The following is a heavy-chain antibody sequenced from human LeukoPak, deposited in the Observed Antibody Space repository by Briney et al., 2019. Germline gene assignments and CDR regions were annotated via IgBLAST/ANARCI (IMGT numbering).Heavy chain of an antibody. CDR1: GYSFTSYW. CDR3: ATAPLSYCSGGSCYSSFDY. J-gene: IGHJ4*02. CDR2: IYPGDSDT. D-gene: IGHD2-15*01. Sequence: GESLKISCKGSGYSFTSYWIGWVRQMPGKGLEWMGIIYPGDSDTRYSPSFQGQVTISADKSISTAYLQWGSLKASDTAMYYCATAPLSYCSGGSCYSSFDYWGQGTLVTVSS. V-gene: IGHV5-51*01.